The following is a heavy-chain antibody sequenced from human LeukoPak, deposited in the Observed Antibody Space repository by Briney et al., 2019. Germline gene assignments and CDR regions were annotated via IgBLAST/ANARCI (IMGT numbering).Heavy chain of an antibody. J-gene: IGHJ4*02. D-gene: IGHD6-19*01. V-gene: IGHV3-30*02. CDR1: GFTFSSYG. CDR2: IRYDGSNK. Sequence: GGSLRLSCAASGFTFSSYGMHWVRQAPGKGLEWVAFIRYDGSNKYYADSVKGRFTISRDNSKNTLYLQMNSLRAEDTAVYYCARGQWLVRRTDYWGQGTLVTVSS. CDR3: ARGQWLVRRTDY.